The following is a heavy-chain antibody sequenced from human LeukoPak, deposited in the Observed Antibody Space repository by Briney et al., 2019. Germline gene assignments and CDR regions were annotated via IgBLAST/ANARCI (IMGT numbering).Heavy chain of an antibody. CDR2: IKNDGSTT. D-gene: IGHD3-10*01. J-gene: IGHJ3*01. Sequence: GGSLRLSCAASGFTFTTYWMHWVRLAPGKGLVWVSRIKNDGSTTTYADSVKGRFTISRDNAKNTLYLQMNSLTAEDTAVYYCARDRWFSGSYAFDLWGQGTMVTVSS. CDR1: GFTFTTYW. CDR3: ARDRWFSGSYAFDL. V-gene: IGHV3-74*01.